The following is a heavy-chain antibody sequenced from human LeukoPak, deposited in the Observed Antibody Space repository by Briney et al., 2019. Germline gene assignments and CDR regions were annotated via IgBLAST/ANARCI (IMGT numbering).Heavy chain of an antibody. V-gene: IGHV1-46*01. J-gene: IGHJ4*02. Sequence: ASVKVSCKASGYTFTSYYMHWVRQAPGQGLEWMGIINPSGGSTSYAQKFQGRVTMTRDMSTSTVYMELSSLRSEDTVVYYCARGGITMVRGVMNTDYWGQGTLVTVSS. CDR3: ARGGITMVRGVMNTDY. D-gene: IGHD3-10*01. CDR2: INPSGGST. CDR1: GYTFTSYY.